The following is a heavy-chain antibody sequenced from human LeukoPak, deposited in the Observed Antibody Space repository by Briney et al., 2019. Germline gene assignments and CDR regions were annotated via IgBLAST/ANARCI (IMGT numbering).Heavy chain of an antibody. CDR3: AHRARRYCGDDCTISPYTFDV. Sequence: ESGPSLVKPTQTLTLTCTFSGFSLSTSGVGVGWIRQPPGKALEWLALIYWDDDKRYSPSLKSRLTITKDTSRNQVVLRMTNMDPVDTATYYCAHRARRYCGDDCTISPYTFDVWGQGTMVTVSS. CDR2: IYWDDDK. V-gene: IGHV2-5*02. CDR1: GFSLSTSGVG. D-gene: IGHD2-21*02. J-gene: IGHJ3*01.